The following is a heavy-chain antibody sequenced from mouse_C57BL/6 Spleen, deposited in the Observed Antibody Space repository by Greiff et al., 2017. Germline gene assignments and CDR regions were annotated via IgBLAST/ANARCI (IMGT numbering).Heavy chain of an antibody. Sequence: EVKVEESGGGLVQPGGSMKLSCVASGFTFSNYWMNWVRQSPEQGLEWVAQIRLKSDNYATHYAESVKGRFTISRDDSKSSVYLQMNNLRAEDTGIYYCTDYYGYWGQGTTLTVSS. CDR1: GFTFSNYW. V-gene: IGHV6-3*01. D-gene: IGHD1-1*01. CDR2: IRLKSDNYAT. J-gene: IGHJ2*01. CDR3: TDYYGY.